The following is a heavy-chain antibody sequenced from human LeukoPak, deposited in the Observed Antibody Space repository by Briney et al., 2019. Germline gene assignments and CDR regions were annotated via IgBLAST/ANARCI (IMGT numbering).Heavy chain of an antibody. J-gene: IGHJ3*02. Sequence: PGGSLRLSCAASGFTFSNYGMHWVRQAPGKGLEWVTVISYDGSNKYYADSVKGRFTISRDNSKNTLYLQMNSLRAEDTAMFYCARHSYGGEAFDIWGQGTMVTVSS. CDR3: ARHSYGGEAFDI. D-gene: IGHD5-18*01. CDR1: GFTFSNYG. CDR2: ISYDGSNK. V-gene: IGHV3-30*03.